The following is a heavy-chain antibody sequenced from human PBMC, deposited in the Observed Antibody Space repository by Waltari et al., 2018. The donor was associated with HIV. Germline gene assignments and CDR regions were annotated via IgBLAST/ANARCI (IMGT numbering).Heavy chain of an antibody. CDR2: ISSTGHT. CDR3: ARQSWTAGNNHFDP. CDR1: GDSITTTAYS. J-gene: IGHJ5*02. D-gene: IGHD2-21*02. V-gene: IGHV4-39*01. Sequence: ESGTGLVRPSETLSLTCTVSGDSITTTAYSWGWIRQSPGELLEWIGSISSTGHTYFDPFLKSRIILSVDTSRNQFSLTLRSVTAADTARYYCARQSWTAGNNHFDPWGQGILVTVSS.